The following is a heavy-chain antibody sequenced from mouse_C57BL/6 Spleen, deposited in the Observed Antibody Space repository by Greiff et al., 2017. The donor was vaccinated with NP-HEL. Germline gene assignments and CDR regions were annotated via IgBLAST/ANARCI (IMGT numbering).Heavy chain of an antibody. V-gene: IGHV1-18*01. CDR3: ARAGKNYDGYLHAMDD. CDR1: GYTFTDYN. D-gene: IGHD2-3*01. CDR2: INPNNGGT. J-gene: IGHJ4*01. Sequence: EVQLQQSGPELVKPGASVKIPCKASGYTFTDYNMDWVKQSHGKSLEWIGDINPNNGGTIYNQKFKGKATLTVDKSSSTAYMELRSLTSEDTAVYYCARAGKNYDGYLHAMDDWGQGTSVTVSS.